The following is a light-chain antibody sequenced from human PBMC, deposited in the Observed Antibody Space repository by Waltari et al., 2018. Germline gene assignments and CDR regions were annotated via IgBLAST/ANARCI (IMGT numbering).Light chain of an antibody. CDR2: RNN. J-gene: IGLJ3*02. V-gene: IGLV1-47*01. CDR3: AAWDDSLYGV. Sequence: QSVLTQPPSASGTPGQRVTISCSGSNSNVGKYNVYWYQQVPGTAPKLRICRNNQRPSGVPDRFSGSKPDTSAALAISGLGSDDEADYYCAAWDDSLYGVFGGGTKLTVL. CDR1: NSNVGKYN.